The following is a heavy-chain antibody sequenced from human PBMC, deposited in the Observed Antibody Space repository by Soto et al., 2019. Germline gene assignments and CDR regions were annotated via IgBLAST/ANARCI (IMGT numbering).Heavy chain of an antibody. CDR3: ARAGGTTVTGLWHFDS. D-gene: IGHD4-17*01. J-gene: IGHJ4*02. CDR1: GFPFNPYS. CDR2: IWYDGTKK. V-gene: IGHV3-33*01. Sequence: QVQLEESGGGVVQPGRSLRLSCEASGFPFNPYSMHWVRQPPGKGLEWLAAIWYDGTKKYYADSVKGRFIISRDNSKKTLYLEMNSLRAEDTAVYYCARAGGTTVTGLWHFDSWGQGTLVTVSS.